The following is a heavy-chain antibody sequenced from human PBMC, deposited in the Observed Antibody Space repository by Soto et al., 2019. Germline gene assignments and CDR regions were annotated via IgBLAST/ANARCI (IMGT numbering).Heavy chain of an antibody. Sequence: QVQLVESGGGVVQPGGSLRLSCAASGFIFNTYGMHWVRQAPGKGLEWVAVIWYDGSNKYYADSVKGRFTISRDDFMTTLYLQMNSLRADDTAVYYCARGPHIVEVTALDYWGQGTLVTVSS. CDR3: ARGPHIVEVTALDY. J-gene: IGHJ4*02. D-gene: IGHD2-21*02. V-gene: IGHV3-33*01. CDR1: GFIFNTYG. CDR2: IWYDGSNK.